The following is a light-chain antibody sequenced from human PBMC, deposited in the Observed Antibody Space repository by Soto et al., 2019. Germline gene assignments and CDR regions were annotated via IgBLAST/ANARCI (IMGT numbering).Light chain of an antibody. CDR2: GAS. CDR3: QQYGRSPNT. Sequence: EIVLAQSPGTLSLSPGQGATLSCRASQSVDNNFLVWYQHKPGQAPRVLIHGASKRATGVPDRFSGSGSETDFTLTISRLEPEDFAISYCQQYGRSPNTFGQGTRLEIK. J-gene: IGKJ5*01. CDR1: QSVDNNF. V-gene: IGKV3-20*01.